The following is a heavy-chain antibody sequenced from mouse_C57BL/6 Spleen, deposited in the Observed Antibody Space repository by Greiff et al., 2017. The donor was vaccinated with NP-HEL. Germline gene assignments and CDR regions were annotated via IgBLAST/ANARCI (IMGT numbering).Heavy chain of an antibody. V-gene: IGHV5-9*01. CDR2: ISGGGGNT. CDR1: GFTFSSYT. D-gene: IGHD1-1*01. CDR3: AGRYYGSSPAWFAY. J-gene: IGHJ3*01. Sequence: EVKLVESGGGLVKPGGSLKLSCAASGFTFSSYTMSWVRQTPEKRLEWVATISGGGGNTYYPDSVKGRFTISRDNAKNTLYLQMSSLRSEDTALYYCAGRYYGSSPAWFAYWGQGTLVTVSA.